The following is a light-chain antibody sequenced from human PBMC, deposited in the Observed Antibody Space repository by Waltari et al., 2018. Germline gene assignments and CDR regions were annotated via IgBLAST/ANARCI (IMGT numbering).Light chain of an antibody. CDR1: SSNIGSNT. Sequence: QSVLTQPPSASGTPGQRVTISCSGSSSNIGSNTVNWYQQLPGTAPKLLIYSNNRRPSGVPDRFSGSESGTSASLASSGLQSEDEADYYCAAWDDSLNGVVFGGGTKLTVL. CDR2: SNN. CDR3: AAWDDSLNGVV. V-gene: IGLV1-44*01. J-gene: IGLJ2*01.